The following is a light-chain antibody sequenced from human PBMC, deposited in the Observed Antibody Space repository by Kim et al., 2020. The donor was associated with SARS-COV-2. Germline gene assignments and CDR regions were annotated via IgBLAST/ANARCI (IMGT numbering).Light chain of an antibody. J-gene: IGKJ1*01. CDR3: QQYDASSWT. CDR1: QSVSSTY. V-gene: IGKV3-20*01. Sequence: SPGERATLSCRASQSVSSTYLAWYQQKPGQAPRLLIFGASTRATGIPDRFSGSGSGTDFTLTISRLEPEDFAVYYCQQYDASSWTFGQGTKVDIK. CDR2: GAS.